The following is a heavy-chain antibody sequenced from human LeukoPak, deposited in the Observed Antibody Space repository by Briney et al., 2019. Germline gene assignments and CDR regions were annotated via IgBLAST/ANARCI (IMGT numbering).Heavy chain of an antibody. CDR2: ISGSGGST. D-gene: IGHD3-3*01. CDR1: GFTFSSYG. V-gene: IGHV3-23*01. J-gene: IGHJ4*02. CDR3: AKAADVETLLLFDY. Sequence: GGSLRLSCAASGFTFSSYGMHWVRQAPGKGLEWVSAISGSGGSTYYADSVKGRFTISRDNSKNTLYLQMNSLRAEDTAVYYCAKAADVETLLLFDYWGQGTLVTVSS.